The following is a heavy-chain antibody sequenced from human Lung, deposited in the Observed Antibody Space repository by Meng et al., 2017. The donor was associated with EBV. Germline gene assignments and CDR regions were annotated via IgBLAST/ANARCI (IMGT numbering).Heavy chain of an antibody. CDR2: TYYRSKWYN. CDR1: GYSVSSSSAA. J-gene: IGHJ2*01. V-gene: IGHV6-1*01. CDR3: ARGATSVFDL. Sequence: QVHLQQPCPGLAKPSQTRSLTCVSSGYSVSSSSAAWTWIRQSPSRGLEWLGRTYYRSKWYNDYAVFVKSRITINPDTSKNQFSLQLNSVTPEDTAVYYCARGATSVFDLWGRGTLVTVSS.